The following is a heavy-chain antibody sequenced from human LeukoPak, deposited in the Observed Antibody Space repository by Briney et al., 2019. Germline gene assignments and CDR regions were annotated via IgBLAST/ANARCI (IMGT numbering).Heavy chain of an antibody. V-gene: IGHV3-21*01. CDR1: GFTFSNYN. Sequence: GGSLRLSCAASGFTFSNYNMNWVRQAPGKGLEWVSSISSSSSYIYYADSVKGRFTISRDNAKNSLYLQMNSLRPEDTAVYYCAKSGRGVRGEPHIDYWGQGTLVTVSS. CDR3: AKSGRGVRGEPHIDY. CDR2: ISSSSSYI. J-gene: IGHJ4*02. D-gene: IGHD3-10*01.